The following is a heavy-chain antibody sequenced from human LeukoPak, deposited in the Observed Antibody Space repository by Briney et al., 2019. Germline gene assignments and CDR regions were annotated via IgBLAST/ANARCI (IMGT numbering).Heavy chain of an antibody. CDR2: IMQDGSGK. CDR3: ATDSFSFGDLNPGP. D-gene: IGHD3-16*01. Sequence: GGSLRLSCAASGFSLSSYWMSWVRQAPGKGLEWVANIMQDGSGKYYVDSVKGRFTISRDNAKNSLYLQMNDLRAEDTAIYCCATDSFSFGDLNPGPWGQGTLVTVTS. V-gene: IGHV3-7*01. J-gene: IGHJ5*02. CDR1: GFSLSSYW.